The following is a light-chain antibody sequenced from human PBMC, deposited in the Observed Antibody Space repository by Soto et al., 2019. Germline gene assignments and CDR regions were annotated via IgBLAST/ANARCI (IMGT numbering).Light chain of an antibody. CDR2: LNSDGSH. V-gene: IGLV4-69*01. CDR1: SGHSSYA. J-gene: IGLJ2*01. CDR3: QAWGTGIHL. Sequence: QPVLTQSPSASASLGASVKLTCTLSSGHSSYAIAWHQQQPEKGPRYLMKLNSDGSHSKGDGIPARFSGSSSGAERYLPVSSLQSEDEADSYCQAWGTGIHLFGGGTKLTVL.